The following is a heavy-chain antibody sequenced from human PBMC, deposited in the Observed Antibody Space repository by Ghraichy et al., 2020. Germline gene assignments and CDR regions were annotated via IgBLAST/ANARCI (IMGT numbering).Heavy chain of an antibody. J-gene: IGHJ6*02. CDR3: ARDRGSSSWYPRSYYYYGMDV. V-gene: IGHV4-59*01. D-gene: IGHD6-13*01. CDR1: GGSISSYY. Sequence: SETLSLTCTVSGGSISSYYWSWIRQPPGKGLEWIGYIYYSGSTNYNPSLKSRVTISVDTSKNQFSLKLSSVTAADTAVYYCARDRGSSSWYPRSYYYYGMDVWGQGTTVTVSS. CDR2: IYYSGST.